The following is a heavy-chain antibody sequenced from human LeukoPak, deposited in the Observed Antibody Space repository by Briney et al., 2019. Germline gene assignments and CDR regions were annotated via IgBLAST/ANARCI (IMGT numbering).Heavy chain of an antibody. J-gene: IGHJ6*02. CDR2: IGGRDGST. CDR1: GITFSSYA. Sequence: GGSLRLSCAASGITFSSYAMSWVRQAPGKGLEWVSAIGGRDGSTYYADSVKGRFTISRDNSKNTLYLQMNSLRAEDTAVYYCAKEFAMIVVVTATDGDGMDVWGQGTTVTVSS. V-gene: IGHV3-23*01. CDR3: AKEFAMIVVVTATDGDGMDV. D-gene: IGHD2-21*02.